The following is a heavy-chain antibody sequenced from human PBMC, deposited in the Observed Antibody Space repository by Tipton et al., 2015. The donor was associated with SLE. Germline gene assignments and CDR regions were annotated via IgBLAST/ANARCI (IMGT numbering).Heavy chain of an antibody. V-gene: IGHV4-34*01. J-gene: IGHJ6*02. CDR2: INHSGST. CDR1: GGSFSGYY. Sequence: TLSLTCAVYGGSFSGYYWTWIRQPPGKGLGWIGEINHSGSTNDNPSLKSRVTVSLDTSKNQFSLRLSSVTAADTAVYYCARHRVGATGYGMDVWGQGTTVTVSS. CDR3: ARHRVGATGYGMDV. D-gene: IGHD1-26*01.